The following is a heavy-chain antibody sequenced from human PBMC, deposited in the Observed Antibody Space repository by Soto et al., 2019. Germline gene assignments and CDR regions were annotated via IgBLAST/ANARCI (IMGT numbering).Heavy chain of an antibody. Sequence: GGSLRLSCAASGFTFSSYGMHWVRQAPGKGLEWVAVIWFDGSNKFYADSVKGRFTISRDNSKNTVSLQMNSLRDEDSAAYYCATTGPYWGQGTLXTVSS. CDR3: ATTGPY. CDR1: GFTFSSYG. CDR2: IWFDGSNK. V-gene: IGHV3-33*01. J-gene: IGHJ4*02.